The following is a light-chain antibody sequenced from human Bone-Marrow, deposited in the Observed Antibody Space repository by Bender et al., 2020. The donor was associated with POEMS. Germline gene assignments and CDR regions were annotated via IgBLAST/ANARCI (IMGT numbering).Light chain of an antibody. CDR1: RDDIGSYSY. J-gene: IGLJ2*01. CDR2: EVN. V-gene: IGLV2-14*01. Sequence: QSALTQPASVSGSPGQSITISCNGSRDDIGSYSYVSWFRQFPGRAPQTLITEVNVRASGVSHRFSGSKSGYAASLTISGLQPEDEGDYYCSSYTIFASVFFGGGTRLTVL. CDR3: SSYTIFASVF.